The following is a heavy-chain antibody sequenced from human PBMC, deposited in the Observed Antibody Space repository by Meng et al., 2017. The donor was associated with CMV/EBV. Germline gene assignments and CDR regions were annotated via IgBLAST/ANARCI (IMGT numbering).Heavy chain of an antibody. CDR1: GFTFSDHW. V-gene: IGHV3-74*01. J-gene: IGHJ4*02. CDR2: IKGDGSHT. D-gene: IGHD6-13*01. CDR3: VRDGHSWNFDY. Sequence: GESLKISCTASGFTFSDHWMHWVRQTPGKGLLWVSRIKGDGSHTIYGDSVKGRFTISRDNAKNTLYLQMNTLRVEDTAVYYCVRDGHSWNFDYWGQGSLVTVSS.